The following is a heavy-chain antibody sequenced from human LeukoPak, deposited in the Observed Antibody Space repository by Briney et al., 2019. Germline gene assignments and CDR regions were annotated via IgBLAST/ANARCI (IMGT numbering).Heavy chain of an antibody. V-gene: IGHV1-3*01. CDR3: ARGYYDSSAYYSADY. CDR1: GYTFTSYA. Sequence: ASVKVSCKASGYTFTSYAMHWVRQAPGQRLEWMGWINAGNGNTKYSQEFQGRVTITRDTSASTAYMELSSLRSDDTAVYYCARGYYDSSAYYSADYWGQGTLVTVSS. D-gene: IGHD3-22*01. CDR2: INAGNGNT. J-gene: IGHJ4*02.